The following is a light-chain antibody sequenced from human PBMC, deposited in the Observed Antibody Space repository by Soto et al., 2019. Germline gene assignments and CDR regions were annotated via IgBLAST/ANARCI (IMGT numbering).Light chain of an antibody. CDR2: DVF. J-gene: IGKJ3*01. Sequence: DIQMTQSPSTLSASVGDRVTITCRASQTISSWLAWYQQKPGKAPKLLIYDVFSLESGVPARFSGSGSGTEFTLTITSLEPDDFATYYCQQYNSYPLTFGHGSKVDIK. V-gene: IGKV1-5*01. CDR3: QQYNSYPLT. CDR1: QTISSW.